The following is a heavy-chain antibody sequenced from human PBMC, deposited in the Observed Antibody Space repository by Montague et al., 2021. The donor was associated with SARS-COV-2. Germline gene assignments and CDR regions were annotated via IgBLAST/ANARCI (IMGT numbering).Heavy chain of an antibody. D-gene: IGHD4-17*01. J-gene: IGHJ4*02. CDR1: GSSARSYY. V-gene: IGHV4-59*02. Sequence: SETLSLTCIVSGSSARSYYWSWIRQPPGKGLEWIGYIYDSGSTNYNHSLKSRVTISVDTSKNQFSLELSSVTAADTAVYYCARENTVTTFGGPYYIDSWGQGTLVTVSA. CDR3: ARENTVTTFGGPYYIDS. CDR2: IYDSGST.